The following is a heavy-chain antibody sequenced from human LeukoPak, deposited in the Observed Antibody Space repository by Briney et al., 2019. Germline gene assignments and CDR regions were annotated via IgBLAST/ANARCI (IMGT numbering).Heavy chain of an antibody. CDR3: ARVSYDFWSGYFNWYDP. V-gene: IGHV4-4*07. D-gene: IGHD3-3*01. CDR2: IYTSGST. Sequence: SETLSLTCTVSGGSISSYYWSWIRQPAGKGLEWIGRIYTSGSTNYNPPLKSRVTMSVDTSKNQFSLKLSSVTAADTAVYYCARVSYDFWSGYFNWYDPWGQGTLVTVSS. J-gene: IGHJ5*02. CDR1: GGSISSYY.